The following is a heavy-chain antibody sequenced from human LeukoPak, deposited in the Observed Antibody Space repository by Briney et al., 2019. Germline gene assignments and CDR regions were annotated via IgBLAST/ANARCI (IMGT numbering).Heavy chain of an antibody. V-gene: IGHV3-23*01. J-gene: IGHJ6*04. Sequence: GGSLRLSCAASGFTFSSYAMSWVRQAPGKGLEWVSAISGSGGGTYYADSVKGRFTISRDNSKNTLYLQMNSLRAEDTAVYYCAKDLLWFGSMDVWGKGTTVTVSS. CDR2: ISGSGGGT. CDR1: GFTFSSYA. D-gene: IGHD3-10*01. CDR3: AKDLLWFGSMDV.